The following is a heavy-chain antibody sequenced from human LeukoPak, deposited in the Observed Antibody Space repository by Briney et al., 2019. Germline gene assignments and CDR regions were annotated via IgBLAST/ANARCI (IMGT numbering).Heavy chain of an antibody. Sequence: GGSLRLSCAASGFTFSNYAMSWVRQAPGKGLEWVANIKQDGSEKYYVDSVKGRFTISRDNAKNSLYLQMNSLRAEDTAVFYCARDGTYTDYDPDFDIWGQGTLVTVSS. CDR2: IKQDGSEK. CDR1: GFTFSNYA. V-gene: IGHV3-7*04. D-gene: IGHD5-12*01. CDR3: ARDGTYTDYDPDFDI. J-gene: IGHJ4*02.